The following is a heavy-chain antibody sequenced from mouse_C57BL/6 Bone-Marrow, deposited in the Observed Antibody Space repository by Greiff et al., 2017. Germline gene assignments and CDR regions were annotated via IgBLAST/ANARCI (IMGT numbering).Heavy chain of an antibody. CDR2: IDPENGDT. CDR3: TALITTVVATDFYAMDY. Sequence: VQLQQSGAELVRPGASVKLSCTASGFNIKDDYMPWVKQRPEQGLAWIGWIDPENGDTEYASKFKGKDTITADPSSNTAYLQLSSLTSEDTAVYYFTALITTVVATDFYAMDYWGQGTSVTVSS. V-gene: IGHV14-4*01. CDR1: GFNIKDDY. D-gene: IGHD1-1*01. J-gene: IGHJ4*01.